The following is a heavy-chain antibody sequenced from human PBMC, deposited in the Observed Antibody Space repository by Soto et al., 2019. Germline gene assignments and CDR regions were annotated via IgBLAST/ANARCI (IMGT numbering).Heavy chain of an antibody. V-gene: IGHV3-48*02. CDR1: GFTFSSCS. Sequence: SGGSLRLSCASSGFTFSSCSMNWVRQAPGKGLEWVAFISGSGDTKYYADSVKGRFTISRDNAKNSLYLQMSSLRDEDTAVYYCAKYCSSDVCFDYWGQGTLVTV. J-gene: IGHJ4*02. D-gene: IGHD2-8*01. CDR3: AKYCSSDVCFDY. CDR2: ISGSGDTK.